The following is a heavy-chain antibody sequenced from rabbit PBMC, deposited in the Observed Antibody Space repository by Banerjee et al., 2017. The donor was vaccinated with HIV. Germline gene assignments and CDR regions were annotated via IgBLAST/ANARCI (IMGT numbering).Heavy chain of an antibody. D-gene: IGHD6-1*01. CDR1: GFSFSSDYW. J-gene: IGHJ4*01. Sequence: QSLEESGGDLVKPGASLTLTCTASGFSFSSDYWIWWVRQAPGKGLEWIGYIGTAGGSTIYASWAKGRFTISKTSSTTVTLQMTSLTAADTATYFCAREGTGYGGYGYGNTHNLWGPGTLVTVS. CDR3: AREGTGYGGYGYGNTHNL. CDR2: IGTAGGST. V-gene: IGHV1S40*01.